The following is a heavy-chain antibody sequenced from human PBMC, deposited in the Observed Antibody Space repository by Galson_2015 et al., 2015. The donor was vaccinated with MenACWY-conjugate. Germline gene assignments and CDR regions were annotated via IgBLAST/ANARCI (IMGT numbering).Heavy chain of an antibody. CDR3: ARGRVPYWVVVPAATNWFDP. J-gene: IGHJ5*02. D-gene: IGHD2-2*01. Sequence: SVKVSCKASEYTFTSFAMHWVRQAPGQSLEWMGWINAGTGSTKYSQKFQGRVTITSDTSAKTAYMELSRLSSEDTAVYYCARGRVPYWVVVPAATNWFDPWGQGTLVTVSS. CDR1: EYTFTSFA. V-gene: IGHV1-3*01. CDR2: INAGTGST.